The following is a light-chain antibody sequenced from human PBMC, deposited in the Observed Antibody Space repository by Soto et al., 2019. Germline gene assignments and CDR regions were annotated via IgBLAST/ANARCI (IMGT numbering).Light chain of an antibody. Sequence: EIVMTQSPATLSVTPGERATLSCRASQSVNNNLAWYQQKPGQVPRLLIYHASTGATGIPARFSGSGSGTELTLTLSSVQFEDFAVYYCQQYNDWPLTFGGGTKVEIK. J-gene: IGKJ4*01. CDR1: QSVNNN. CDR2: HAS. V-gene: IGKV3-15*01. CDR3: QQYNDWPLT.